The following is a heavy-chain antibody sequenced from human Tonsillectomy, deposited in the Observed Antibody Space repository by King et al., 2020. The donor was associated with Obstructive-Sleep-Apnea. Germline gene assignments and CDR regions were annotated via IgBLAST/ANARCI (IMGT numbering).Heavy chain of an antibody. D-gene: IGHD3-9*01. CDR2: ISYDGSNK. Sequence: VQLVESGGGVVQPGRSLRLSCAASGFTFSSYAMHWVRQAPGKGLEWVAVISYDGSNKYYADSVKGRFTISRDNSKNTLYLQMNSLRAEDTAVYYCGRLGRYFDWLPCDYWGQGTLVTVSS. CDR3: GRLGRYFDWLPCDY. J-gene: IGHJ4*02. CDR1: GFTFSSYA. V-gene: IGHV3-30-3*01.